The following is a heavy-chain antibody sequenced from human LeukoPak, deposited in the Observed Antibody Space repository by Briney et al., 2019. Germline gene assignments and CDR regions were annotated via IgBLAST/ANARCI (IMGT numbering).Heavy chain of an antibody. V-gene: IGHV4-59*01. Sequence: TSETLSLTCTVSGGSISSYYWSWIRQPPGKGLEWIGYIYYSGSTNYNPSLKSRVTISVDTSKNQFSLKLSSVTAADTAVYYCARGLAAAGIDAFDIWGQGTMVTVSS. CDR3: ARGLAAAGIDAFDI. D-gene: IGHD6-13*01. CDR1: GGSISSYY. CDR2: IYYSGST. J-gene: IGHJ3*02.